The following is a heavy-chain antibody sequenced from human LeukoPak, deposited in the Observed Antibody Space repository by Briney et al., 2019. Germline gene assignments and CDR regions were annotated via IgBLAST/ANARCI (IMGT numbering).Heavy chain of an antibody. CDR2: ITSDNAI. CDR3: ARSNYYDTSGHYSFDY. V-gene: IGHV3-48*03. CDR1: GFTFSHYE. J-gene: IGHJ4*02. Sequence: AGGSLRLSCAASGFTFSHYEMNWVRQAPGKGLEWVSYITSDNAISYTDSVRGRFIISRDYAKDSLYLHMNSLRVEDTAIYYCARSNYYDTSGHYSFDYWGQGTQVIVSS. D-gene: IGHD3-22*01.